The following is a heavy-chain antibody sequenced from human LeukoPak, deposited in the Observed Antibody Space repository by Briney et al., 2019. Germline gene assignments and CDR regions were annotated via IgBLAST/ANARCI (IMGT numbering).Heavy chain of an antibody. J-gene: IGHJ4*02. CDR1: GYSFTSYD. V-gene: IGHV1-8*01. D-gene: IGHD2-2*01. Sequence: ASVKVSCKASGYSFTSYDINWVRQATGQGPEWMGWMSPRSGNTGYAQKFQGRVTMTRDTSISTAYMELSRLRSDDTAVYYCATQADIVVVLWGQGTLVTVSS. CDR3: ATQADIVVVL. CDR2: MSPRSGNT.